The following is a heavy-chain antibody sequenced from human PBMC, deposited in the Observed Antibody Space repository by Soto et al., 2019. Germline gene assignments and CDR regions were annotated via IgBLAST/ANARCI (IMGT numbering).Heavy chain of an antibody. Sequence: GGSLRLSCAASGFTFSSYSMNWVRQAPGKGLEWVSSISSSSSYIYYADSVKGRFTISRDNAKNSLYLQMNSLRAEDTAVYYCARVASGGYPFDYWGQGTLVTV. CDR3: ARVASGGYPFDY. J-gene: IGHJ4*02. D-gene: IGHD2-15*01. V-gene: IGHV3-21*01. CDR1: GFTFSSYS. CDR2: ISSSSSYI.